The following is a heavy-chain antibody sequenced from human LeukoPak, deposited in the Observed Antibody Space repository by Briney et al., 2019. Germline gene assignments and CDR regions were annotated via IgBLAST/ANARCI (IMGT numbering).Heavy chain of an antibody. D-gene: IGHD3-22*01. J-gene: IGHJ4*02. CDR2: IYYTGST. CDR3: ARASYDSSGYYFVY. CDR1: GGSISSGSYY. V-gene: IGHV4-61*01. Sequence: SETLSLTCTVSGGSISSGSYYWSWIRQPPGKGLEWIAYIYYTGSTNYDPKYNPSLKSRVTISVDTSKNQFSLKLSSVTAADTAVYYCARASYDSSGYYFVYWGQGTLVTVSS.